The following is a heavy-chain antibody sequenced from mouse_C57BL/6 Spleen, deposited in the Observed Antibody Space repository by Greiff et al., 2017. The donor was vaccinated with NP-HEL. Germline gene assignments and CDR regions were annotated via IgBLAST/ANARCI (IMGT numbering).Heavy chain of an antibody. CDR3: ARGDLDYGSSYFAD. CDR1: GYTFTSYW. CDR2: IDPSDSET. Sequence: QVQLQQPGAELVRPGSSVKLSCKASGYTFTSYWMHWVKQRPIQGLEWIGNIDPSDSETHYNQKFKDKATLTVDKSSSTAYMQLSSLTSEDSAVYYGARGDLDYGSSYFADWGQGTLVTVSA. D-gene: IGHD1-1*01. V-gene: IGHV1-52*01. J-gene: IGHJ3*01.